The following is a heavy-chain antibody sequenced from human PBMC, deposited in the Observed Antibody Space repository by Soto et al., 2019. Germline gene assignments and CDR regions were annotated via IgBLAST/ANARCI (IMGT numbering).Heavy chain of an antibody. J-gene: IGHJ5*02. CDR2: IYHSGST. CDR3: ARVEALRYFDQPRNAFSP. CDR1: GGSISSSNW. V-gene: IGHV4-4*02. Sequence: QVQLQESGPGLVKPSGTLSLTCAVSGGSISSSNWWSWVRQPPGKGLEWIGEIYHSGSTNYNPSLKSRVTISVDKSKNQFSLKLSSVTAADTAVYYCARVEALRYFDQPRNAFSPWGQGTLVTVSS. D-gene: IGHD3-9*01.